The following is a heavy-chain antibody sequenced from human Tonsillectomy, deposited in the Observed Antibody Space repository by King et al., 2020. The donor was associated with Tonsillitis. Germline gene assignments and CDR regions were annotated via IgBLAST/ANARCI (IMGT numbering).Heavy chain of an antibody. CDR1: GFTFGDYA. Sequence: VQLVESGGGLVQPGRSLRLSCTASGFTFGDYAMSWFRQAPGKGLEWVGFIRSNAYGGTTEYAASVKGRFTISRDDSKSIAYLQMYSLKTEDTAVYYCTRGGSAGNYFDYWGQGTLVTVSS. J-gene: IGHJ4*02. V-gene: IGHV3-49*03. CDR3: TRGGSAGNYFDY. D-gene: IGHD6-13*01. CDR2: IRSNAYGGTT.